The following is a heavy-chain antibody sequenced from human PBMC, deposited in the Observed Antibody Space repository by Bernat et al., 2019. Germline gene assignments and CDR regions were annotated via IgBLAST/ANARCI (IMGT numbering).Heavy chain of an antibody. J-gene: IGHJ4*02. CDR3: ARGGGDGYNPLPFDY. CDR2: ISGSGGST. D-gene: IGHD5-12*01. Sequence: EVQLLESGGGLVQPGGSLRLSCAASGFTFSSYAMSWVRQAPGKGLEWVSAISGSGGSTYYADSVKGRFTISRDNSKNTLYLQMNSLRAEDTAVYYCARGGGDGYNPLPFDYWGQGTLVTVSS. V-gene: IGHV3-23*01. CDR1: GFTFSSYA.